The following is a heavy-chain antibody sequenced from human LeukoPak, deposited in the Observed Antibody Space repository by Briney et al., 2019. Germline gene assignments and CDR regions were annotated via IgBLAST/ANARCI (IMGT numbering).Heavy chain of an antibody. D-gene: IGHD2-15*01. CDR2: ISWNSGSI. CDR1: GFTFDDYA. CDR3: ATSARTYIGSSLDY. Sequence: QPGRSLRLSCAASGFTFDDYAMHWVRQAPGKGLEWVSGISWNSGSIGYADSVKGRFTISRDNAKNTLYLQMNSLRAEDTALYYCATSARTYIGSSLDYWGQGTLVTVSS. V-gene: IGHV3-9*01. J-gene: IGHJ4*02.